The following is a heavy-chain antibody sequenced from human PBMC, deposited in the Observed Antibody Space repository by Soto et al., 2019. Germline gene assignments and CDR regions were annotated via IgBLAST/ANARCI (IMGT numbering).Heavy chain of an antibody. CDR1: GGSISSGGYY. V-gene: IGHV4-31*03. Sequence: SETLSLTCTVSGGSISSGGYYWSWIRQHPGKGLEWIGYIYYSGSTYYNPSLKSRVTISVDTSKNQFSLKLSSVTAADTAVYYCARDGGGYAPVGADAFDIWGQGTMVTVSS. J-gene: IGHJ3*02. CDR2: IYYSGST. D-gene: IGHD1-26*01. CDR3: ARDGGGYAPVGADAFDI.